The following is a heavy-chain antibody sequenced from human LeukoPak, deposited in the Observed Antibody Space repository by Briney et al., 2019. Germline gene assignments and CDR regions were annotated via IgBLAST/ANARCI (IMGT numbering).Heavy chain of an antibody. CDR3: AHRRDYDILTGYPYNWFDP. Sequence: SGPTLVNPTQTLTLTCTFSGFSLSTSGVGVGWIRQPPGKALEWLALIYWDDDKRYSPPLKSRLTITKDTSKNQVVLTMTNMDPVDTATYYCAHRRDYDILTGYPYNWFDPWGQGTLVTVSS. CDR1: GFSLSTSGVG. J-gene: IGHJ5*02. CDR2: IYWDDDK. D-gene: IGHD3-9*01. V-gene: IGHV2-5*02.